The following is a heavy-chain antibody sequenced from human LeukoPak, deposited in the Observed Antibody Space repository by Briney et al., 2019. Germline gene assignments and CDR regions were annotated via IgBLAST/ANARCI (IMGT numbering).Heavy chain of an antibody. Sequence: GASVKVSCKASGGTFSSYAISWVRQAPGQGLEWMGRIIPILGIANYAQKFQGRVTITADKSTSTAYMELSSLRSEDTAVYYCAIPLERRGAFDIWGQATMVTVSS. V-gene: IGHV1-69*04. CDR2: IIPILGIA. CDR1: GGTFSSYA. CDR3: AIPLERRGAFDI. J-gene: IGHJ3*02. D-gene: IGHD1-1*01.